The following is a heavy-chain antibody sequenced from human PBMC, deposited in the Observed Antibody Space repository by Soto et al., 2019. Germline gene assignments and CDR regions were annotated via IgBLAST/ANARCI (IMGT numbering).Heavy chain of an antibody. V-gene: IGHV3-23*01. CDR2: TSGSGGGT. CDR3: AKTYYYDSSGKSNFDY. CDR1: GFAFSSYA. Sequence: EVQLLESGGGLVQPGGSLRLSCAASGFAFSSYAMSWVRQAPGKGLEWVSTTSGSGGGTHYADSVKGRFTISRDNSNNTLSLQMNSLRAEDTAVYYCAKTYYYDSSGKSNFDYWGQGTLVSVSS. D-gene: IGHD3-22*01. J-gene: IGHJ4*02.